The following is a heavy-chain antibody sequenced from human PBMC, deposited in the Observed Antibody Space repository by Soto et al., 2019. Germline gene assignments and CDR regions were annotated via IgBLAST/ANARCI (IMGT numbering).Heavy chain of an antibody. CDR2: ISGGSSVT. Sequence: GGSLRLSCTASGFTFSYYAMTWVRQAPGKGLEWVSTISGGSSVTYYGDSVKGRFTISRDNAKKTLFLQLNRLSAEDTATYYCAKVLSKNYYYPFDFWGQGTQVTVYS. D-gene: IGHD3-10*01. CDR1: GFTFSYYA. CDR3: AKVLSKNYYYPFDF. V-gene: IGHV3-23*01. J-gene: IGHJ4*02.